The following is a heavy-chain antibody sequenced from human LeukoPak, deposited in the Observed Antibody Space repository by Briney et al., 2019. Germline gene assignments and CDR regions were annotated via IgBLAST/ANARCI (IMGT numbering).Heavy chain of an antibody. V-gene: IGHV3-30*02. CDR3: AKKGSGWDY. CDR1: GFTFSSYG. J-gene: IGHJ4*02. CDR2: IRYDGS. Sequence: PGGSLRLSCAASGFTFSSYGMHWVRQAPGKGREWVAFIRYDGSADSVKGRFTISRDNSKNTLYLQKNSLRAEDTAVYYCAKKGSGWDYWGQGTLVTVSS. D-gene: IGHD6-19*01.